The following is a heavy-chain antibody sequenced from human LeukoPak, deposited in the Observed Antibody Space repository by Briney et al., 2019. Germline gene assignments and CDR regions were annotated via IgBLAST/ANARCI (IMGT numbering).Heavy chain of an antibody. V-gene: IGHV4-59*11. CDR1: GGSISRHY. J-gene: IGHJ3*02. CDR2: IDYSGDT. CDR3: ARDRRRELVHAFDM. D-gene: IGHD3-10*01. Sequence: SETLSLTCTVSGGSISRHYWSWIRQPPGKGLEWIAHIDYSGDTNYNPSLKSRVTISVDASKNQFSLKLSSVTAADTAVYHCARDRRRELVHAFDMWGQGTMVTVSS.